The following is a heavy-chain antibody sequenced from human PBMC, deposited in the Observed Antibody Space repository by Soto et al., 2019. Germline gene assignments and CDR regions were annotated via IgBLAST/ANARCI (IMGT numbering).Heavy chain of an antibody. CDR3: ARVRGSGSYPDYYYYGMDV. V-gene: IGHV3-48*03. D-gene: IGHD3-10*01. J-gene: IGHJ6*02. Sequence: EVQLVESGGGLVQPGGSLRLSCAASGFTFSSYEMNWVRQAPGKGLEWVSYISSSGSTIYYADSVKGRFTISRDNAKNSLYLQMNSLRAEDTAVYYCARVRGSGSYPDYYYYGMDVWGQGTTVTVSS. CDR2: ISSSGSTI. CDR1: GFTFSSYE.